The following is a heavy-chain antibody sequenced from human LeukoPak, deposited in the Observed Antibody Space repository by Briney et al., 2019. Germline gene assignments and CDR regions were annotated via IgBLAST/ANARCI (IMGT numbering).Heavy chain of an antibody. J-gene: IGHJ6*02. CDR2: ISSSGSTI. CDR1: GFTFSSYE. Sequence: GGSLRLSCAASGFTFSSYEMNWVRQAPGKGLEWVSYISSSGSTIYYADSVKGRFTISRDNAKNSLYLQMNSLRAEDTAVYYCARIRLTAAGDGMDVWGQGTTVTVSS. CDR3: ARIRLTAAGDGMDV. V-gene: IGHV3-48*03. D-gene: IGHD2-2*01.